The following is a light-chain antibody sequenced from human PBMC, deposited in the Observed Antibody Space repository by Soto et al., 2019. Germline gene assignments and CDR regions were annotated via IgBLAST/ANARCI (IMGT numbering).Light chain of an antibody. CDR1: SSDVGAYNY. CDR3: CSYAGSYSWV. Sequence: QSVLTQPRSVSGSPGQSVTISCTGTSSDVGAYNYVSWYQHHPGKAPTVMIYDVSERPSGVPDRFSGSKSDNKASLTISGLQAEYEADYYCSYAGSYSWVFGGGTKLTVL. J-gene: IGLJ3*02. CDR2: DVS. V-gene: IGLV2-11*01.